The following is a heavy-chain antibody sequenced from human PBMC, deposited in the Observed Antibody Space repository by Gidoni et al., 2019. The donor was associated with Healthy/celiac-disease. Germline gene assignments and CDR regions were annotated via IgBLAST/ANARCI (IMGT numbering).Heavy chain of an antibody. CDR2: INHSGST. Sequence: QVQLQQWGAGLLKPSETLSLTCAVYGGSFSGYYWSWIRQPPGKGLEWIGEINHSGSTNYNPSLKSRVTISVDTSKNQFSLKLSSVTAADTAVYYCARSVPVPVDYWGQGTLVTVSS. V-gene: IGHV4-34*01. D-gene: IGHD2-15*01. CDR1: GGSFSGYY. CDR3: ARSVPVPVDY. J-gene: IGHJ4*02.